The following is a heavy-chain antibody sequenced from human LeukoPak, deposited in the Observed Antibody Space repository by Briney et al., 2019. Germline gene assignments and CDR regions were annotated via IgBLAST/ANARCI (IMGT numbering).Heavy chain of an antibody. CDR1: GLIFSSYW. CDR2: IKEDGSAK. Sequence: SGGSLRLSCVASGLIFSSYWVTWVRQAPGKALEWVANIKEDGSAKSYVDSVKGRFTISRDNAKNSLYLQTDSLRVEDTAVYYCARDYDYFSGHNLDAYDIWGQGTTVTVSS. J-gene: IGHJ3*02. CDR3: ARDYDYFSGHNLDAYDI. D-gene: IGHD2-15*01. V-gene: IGHV3-7*01.